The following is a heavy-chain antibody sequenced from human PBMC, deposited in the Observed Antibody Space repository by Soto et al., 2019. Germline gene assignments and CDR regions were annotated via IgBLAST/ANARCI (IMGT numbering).Heavy chain of an antibody. CDR2: IYPGDSDT. CDR1: GYSFTSYW. D-gene: IGHD2-2*01. Sequence: EVQLVQSGAEVKKPGESLKISCKGSGYSFTSYWIGWVRQMPGKGLEWMGIIYPGDSDTRYSPSFQGQVTISADKSISTAYLQWSSLKASDTAMYYCARRRISYCSSTSCYYNWFDPWGQGTLVTVFS. CDR3: ARRRISYCSSTSCYYNWFDP. J-gene: IGHJ5*02. V-gene: IGHV5-51*01.